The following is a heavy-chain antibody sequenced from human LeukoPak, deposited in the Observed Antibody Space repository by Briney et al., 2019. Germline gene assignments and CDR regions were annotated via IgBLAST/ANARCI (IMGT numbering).Heavy chain of an antibody. CDR3: ARDRRGQWELRYYYYYYMDV. D-gene: IGHD1-26*01. Sequence: ASVKVSCKASGYTFTGYYMHWVRQAPGQGLEWMGWINPNSGGTNYAQKLQGRVTMTTDTSTSTAYMELRSLRSDDTAVYYCARDRRGQWELRYYYYYYMDVWGKGTTVTISS. J-gene: IGHJ6*03. V-gene: IGHV1-2*02. CDR2: INPNSGGT. CDR1: GYTFTGYY.